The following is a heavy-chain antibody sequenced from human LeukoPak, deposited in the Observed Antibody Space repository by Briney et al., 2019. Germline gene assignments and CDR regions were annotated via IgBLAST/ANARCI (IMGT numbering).Heavy chain of an antibody. D-gene: IGHD4-23*01. CDR3: ARLHDYGGKNFDL. Sequence: SETLSLTCTVSGGSISDNYWTWIRQPPGKELEWIGYMYYSGSTNYNPSFKSRVIISVDTSKNQFSLKVSSVTAADTAVYYCARLHDYGGKNFDLWGRGTLVTVSS. J-gene: IGHJ2*01. CDR2: MYYSGST. V-gene: IGHV4-59*01. CDR1: GGSISDNY.